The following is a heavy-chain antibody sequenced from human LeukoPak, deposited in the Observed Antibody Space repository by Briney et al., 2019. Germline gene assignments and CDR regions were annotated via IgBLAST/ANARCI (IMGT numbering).Heavy chain of an antibody. Sequence: GGSLRLSCAASGFTFDDHAMHWVRQVPEKGLEWVSLISWDGGSIYYADSVKGRFTISRDNSKNTLFLQMNSLRGEDTAVYYCAKDRIVGRSRYFDYWGQGTLVTVSS. D-gene: IGHD1-26*01. V-gene: IGHV3-43D*03. J-gene: IGHJ4*02. CDR2: ISWDGGSI. CDR1: GFTFDDHA. CDR3: AKDRIVGRSRYFDY.